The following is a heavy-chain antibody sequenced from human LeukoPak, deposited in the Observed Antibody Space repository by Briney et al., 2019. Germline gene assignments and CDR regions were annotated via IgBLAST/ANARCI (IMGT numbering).Heavy chain of an antibody. D-gene: IGHD4-11*01. J-gene: IGHJ5*02. Sequence: PSETLSLTCTVSGGSISSYYWSWIRQPAGKGLEWIGRIYTSGSTNYNPSLKSRVTMSVDTSKNQFSLKLSSVTAADTAIYYCARVSYNNYGRPNWFDPWGQGTLVTVSS. CDR2: IYTSGST. CDR1: GGSISSYY. V-gene: IGHV4-4*07. CDR3: ARVSYNNYGRPNWFDP.